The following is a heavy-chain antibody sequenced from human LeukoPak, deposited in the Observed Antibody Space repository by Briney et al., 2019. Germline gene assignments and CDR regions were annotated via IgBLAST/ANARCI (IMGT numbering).Heavy chain of an antibody. D-gene: IGHD3-10*01. V-gene: IGHV4-61*02. CDR1: GGSISSGSYY. Sequence: PSETLSLTCTVSGGSISSGSYYWSWIRQPAGKGLEWIGRIYTSGSTNYNPSLKSRVTISVDTSKNQFSLKLSSVTAADTAVYYCASAVLSGYFDYWGQGTLVTVSS. J-gene: IGHJ4*02. CDR2: IYTSGST. CDR3: ASAVLSGYFDY.